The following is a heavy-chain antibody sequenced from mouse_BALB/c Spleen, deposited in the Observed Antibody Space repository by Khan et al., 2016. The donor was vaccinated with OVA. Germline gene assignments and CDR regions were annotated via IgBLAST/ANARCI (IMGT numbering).Heavy chain of an antibody. CDR1: GYTFTDYY. V-gene: IGHV1-77*01. CDR2: ISPGSGDT. Sequence: QVQLKQSGAELARPGASVKLSCKASGYTFTDYYTNWVKQRTGQGLEWIGEISPGSGDTYYNEKFKGKATLTADKSSSTVYMQLSSLTAEASAVYFCARRNYFGYTFAYWGQGTLVTVSA. D-gene: IGHD1-2*01. CDR3: ARRNYFGYTFAY. J-gene: IGHJ3*01.